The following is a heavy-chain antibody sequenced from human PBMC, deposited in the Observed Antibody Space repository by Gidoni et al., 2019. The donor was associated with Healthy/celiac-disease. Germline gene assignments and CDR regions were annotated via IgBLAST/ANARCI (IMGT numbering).Heavy chain of an antibody. CDR3: ARDAHSSSLFYYFDY. V-gene: IGHV1-8*01. J-gene: IGHJ4*02. CDR1: GYTFTSYD. Sequence: QVPLVQSGAEVKKPGSSVRVSCKASGYTFTSYDINWVRQATGQGLEWMGWMKPNSGNTGYAQKFQGRVTMTRNTSISTAYMELSSLRSEDTAVYYCARDAHSSSLFYYFDYWGQGTLVTVSS. D-gene: IGHD6-13*01. CDR2: MKPNSGNT.